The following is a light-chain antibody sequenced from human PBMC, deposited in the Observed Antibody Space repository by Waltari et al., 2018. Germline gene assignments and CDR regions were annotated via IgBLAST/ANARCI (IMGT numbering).Light chain of an antibody. V-gene: IGLV2-23*02. J-gene: IGLJ3*02. CDR3: CSYAGSAISV. Sequence: QSALTQTATVSGSPGQSITISCTGTSRDVGPYNLASWYQQHPGKAPTLIIYDVNKRPSGVSNRFSGSKSGNTASLTISGLQAADEADYYCCSYAGSAISVFGGGTKVTVL. CDR1: SRDVGPYNL. CDR2: DVN.